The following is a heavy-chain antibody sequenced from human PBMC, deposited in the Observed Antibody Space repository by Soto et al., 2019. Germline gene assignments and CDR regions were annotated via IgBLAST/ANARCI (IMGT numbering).Heavy chain of an antibody. D-gene: IGHD6-19*01. J-gene: IGHJ6*02. CDR2: IYPGDSDT. Sequence: PGESLKISCKGSGYSFTSYWIGWVRQMPGKGLEWMGIIYPGDSDTRYSPSFQGQVTISADKAISTAYLQWSSLKASDTAMYYCGRTGRSGLYISHYYYGRFVWCQGNTVSAPS. CDR1: GYSFTSYW. CDR3: GRTGRSGLYISHYYYGRFV. V-gene: IGHV5-51*01.